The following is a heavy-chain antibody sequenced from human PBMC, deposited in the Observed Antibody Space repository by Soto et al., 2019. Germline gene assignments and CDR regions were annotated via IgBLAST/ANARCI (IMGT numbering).Heavy chain of an antibody. V-gene: IGHV1-18*01. CDR2: ISAYNGNT. D-gene: IGHD2-8*01. CDR3: ARDGATDCTNGVCYKDY. Sequence: ASVKVSCKASGYTFTSYGISWVRQAPGQGLEWMGWISAYNGNTNYAQKLQDRVTMTTDTSTSTAYMELRSLRSDDTAVYYCARDGATDCTNGVCYKDYWGQGTLVTVSS. CDR1: GYTFTSYG. J-gene: IGHJ4*02.